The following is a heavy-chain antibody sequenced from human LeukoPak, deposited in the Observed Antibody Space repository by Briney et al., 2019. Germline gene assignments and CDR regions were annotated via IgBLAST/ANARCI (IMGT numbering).Heavy chain of an antibody. D-gene: IGHD2-15*01. CDR3: AKTLGARATWDAFDI. V-gene: IGHV3-23*01. CDR1: GFTFSGYG. J-gene: IGHJ3*02. CDR2: ISGSGGNT. Sequence: GGSLRLSCVAFGFTFSGYGMHWVRQTPGKGLEWVSAISGSGGNTYYADSVKGRFTISRDNSKNTLYLQMNSLRAEDTALYYCAKTLGARATWDAFDIWGQGTMVTVSS.